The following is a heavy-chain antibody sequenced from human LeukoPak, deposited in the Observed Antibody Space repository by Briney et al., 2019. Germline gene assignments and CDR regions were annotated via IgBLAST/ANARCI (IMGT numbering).Heavy chain of an antibody. CDR2: ISYDGSSK. CDR1: GFTFSSYA. J-gene: IGHJ5*02. CDR3: AREATGGFDP. V-gene: IGHV3-30-3*01. Sequence: GRSLRLSCAASGFTFSSYAMHWVRQAPGKGLEWVAVISYDGSSKYYADSVKGRFTISRDNSKNTLYLQMNSLRAEDTAVYYCAREATGGFDPWGQGTLVTVSS.